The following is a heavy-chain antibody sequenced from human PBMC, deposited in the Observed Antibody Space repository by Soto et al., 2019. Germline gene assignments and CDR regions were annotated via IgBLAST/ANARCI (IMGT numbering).Heavy chain of an antibody. CDR1: GFTFDDYA. J-gene: IGHJ3*02. Sequence: GGSLRLSCAASGFTFDDYAMHWVRQAPGKGLEWVSGISWNSGSIGYADSVKGRFTISRDNAKNSLYLQMNSLRAEDTALYYCAKGDHNWNDVGADFDIWGQGTMVTVSS. V-gene: IGHV3-9*01. CDR2: ISWNSGSI. CDR3: AKGDHNWNDVGADFDI. D-gene: IGHD1-1*01.